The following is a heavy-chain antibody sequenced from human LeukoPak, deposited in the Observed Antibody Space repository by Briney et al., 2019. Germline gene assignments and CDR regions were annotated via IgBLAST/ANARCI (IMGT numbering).Heavy chain of an antibody. V-gene: IGHV3-64*01. Sequence: AGSLRLSCAASGFTFSSYAMPWVRQAPGKGLEYVSAISSNGGSTYYANSVKGRFTISRDNSKNTLYLQMGSLRAEDMAVYYCARAPSYDFWHPLDYWGQGTLVTVSS. J-gene: IGHJ4*02. D-gene: IGHD3-3*01. CDR1: GFTFSSYA. CDR3: ARAPSYDFWHPLDY. CDR2: ISSNGGST.